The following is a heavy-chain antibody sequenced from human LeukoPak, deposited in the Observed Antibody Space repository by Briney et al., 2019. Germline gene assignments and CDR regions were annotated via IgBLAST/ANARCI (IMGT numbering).Heavy chain of an antibody. J-gene: IGHJ4*02. V-gene: IGHV1-2*06. D-gene: IGHD6-19*01. CDR3: VRYNSVWFEDY. CDR2: INPNSGGT. Sequence: ASVKVSCKASGYSFTGYYMHWVRQAPGQGLEWMGRINPNSGGTNYAQKFQGRVTMTRDTSISTAYMELSGLRSDDTAVYYCVRYNSVWFEDYWGLGTLVTVSS. CDR1: GYSFTGYY.